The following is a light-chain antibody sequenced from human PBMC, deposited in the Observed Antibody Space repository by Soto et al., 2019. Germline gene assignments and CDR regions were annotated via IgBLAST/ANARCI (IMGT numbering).Light chain of an antibody. Sequence: DILLTQSPATLSLSPGERATLSCRASQSFSGYLAWYQQKPGQAPRLLIYDASKRATGILARFSGRGSGTDFTLTISSLEPEDFAVYYCQQRSNWPPVITFGQGTRLEIK. CDR2: DAS. CDR3: QQRSNWPPVIT. CDR1: QSFSGY. V-gene: IGKV3-11*01. J-gene: IGKJ5*01.